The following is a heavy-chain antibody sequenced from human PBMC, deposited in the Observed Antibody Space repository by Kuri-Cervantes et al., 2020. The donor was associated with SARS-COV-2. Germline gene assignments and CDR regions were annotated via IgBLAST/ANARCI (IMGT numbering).Heavy chain of an antibody. CDR3: ARTQLEVGATPGAFDI. J-gene: IGHJ3*02. D-gene: IGHD1-26*01. CDR2: IIPILGIA. Sequence: SVKVSCKASGGTFSSYAISWVRQAPGQGLEWMGGIIPILGIANYAQKFQGRVTITADKSTSTAYMELSSLRSEDTAMYYCARTQLEVGATPGAFDIWGQGTMVTVSS. CDR1: GGTFSSYA. V-gene: IGHV1-69*10.